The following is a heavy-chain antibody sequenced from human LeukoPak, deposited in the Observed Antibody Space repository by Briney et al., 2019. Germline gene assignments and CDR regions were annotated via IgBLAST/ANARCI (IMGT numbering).Heavy chain of an antibody. D-gene: IGHD1-26*01. V-gene: IGHV4-59*01. J-gene: IGHJ4*02. Sequence: PSETLSLTCGVSGGSITNTNYWTWVHQPPGKGLEWIGCVHYSGSTKYNPSLKSRVTISIDTSKNQFSLEVTSVTAADTAVYFCARGINVGATSFWGQGALVTVSS. CDR2: VHYSGST. CDR3: ARGINVGATSF. CDR1: GGSITNTNY.